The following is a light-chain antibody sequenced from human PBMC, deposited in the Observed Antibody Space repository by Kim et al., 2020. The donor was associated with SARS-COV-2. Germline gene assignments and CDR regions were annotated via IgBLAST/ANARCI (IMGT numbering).Light chain of an antibody. Sequence: DIQMTQSPSTLSASVGERVTITCRASQSISSWLAWYQQKPGKAPKLLIYKASSLESGVPSRFSGSGSGTEFTLTISSLQPDDFATYYCQQYNSYLTFGGGTKLEI. CDR1: QSISSW. V-gene: IGKV1-5*03. CDR2: KAS. CDR3: QQYNSYLT. J-gene: IGKJ4*01.